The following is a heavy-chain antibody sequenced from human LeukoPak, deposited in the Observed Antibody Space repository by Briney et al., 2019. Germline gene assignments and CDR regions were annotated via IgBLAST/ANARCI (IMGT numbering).Heavy chain of an antibody. CDR1: GGSFSGYY. J-gene: IGHJ4*02. V-gene: IGHV4-34*01. Sequence: PSETLSLTCAVYGGSFSGYYWSWIRQPPGKGLEWIGEINHSGSTNYNPSLKSRVTISVDTSKNQFSLKLSSVTAADTAVYYCASYVAALGFDYWGQGTLVTVSS. CDR2: INHSGST. D-gene: IGHD6-6*01. CDR3: ASYVAALGFDY.